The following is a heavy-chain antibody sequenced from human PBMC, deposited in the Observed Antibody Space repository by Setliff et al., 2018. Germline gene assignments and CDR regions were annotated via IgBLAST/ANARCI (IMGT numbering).Heavy chain of an antibody. Sequence: GGSLRLSCEVSGFTFDNHAMHWVRQAPGKGLEWVSGINWSGEIIGYADSVKGRFTFSRDNAQNSLYLQMNSLRAEDTAIYYCARDPSNYFDHWGQGTLVTVSS. CDR2: INWSGEII. CDR1: GFTFDNHA. J-gene: IGHJ4*02. CDR3: ARDPSNYFDH. V-gene: IGHV3-9*01.